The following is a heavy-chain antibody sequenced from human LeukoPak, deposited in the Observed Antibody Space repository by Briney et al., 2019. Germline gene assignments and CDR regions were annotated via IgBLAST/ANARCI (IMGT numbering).Heavy chain of an antibody. CDR1: GFTLSRNY. D-gene: IGHD3-16*01. J-gene: IGHJ3*02. V-gene: IGHV3-53*01. Sequence: GGSLRLSCADSGFTLSRNYMSWVRQGPGKGLERVSIIYSGGSTYYTDSVKSRFTISRDNSKNTLYLQMNSLRAEDTAVYYCARVLGGAFDIWGQGTMVTVSS. CDR3: ARVLGGAFDI. CDR2: IYSGGST.